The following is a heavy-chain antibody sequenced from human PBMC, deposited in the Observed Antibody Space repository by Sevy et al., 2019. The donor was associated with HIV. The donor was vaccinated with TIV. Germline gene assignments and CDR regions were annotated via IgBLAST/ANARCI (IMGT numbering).Heavy chain of an antibody. CDR2: IKLDGSEK. CDR3: ARDCSSTSCLWGMDV. CDR1: GFTFSSYW. Sequence: GGSLRLSCAASGFTFSSYWMSWVRQAPGKGLEWVANIKLDGSEKYYVDSVKGRFTISRDKAKNSLYLQMNSLRAEDTAVYYGARDCSSTSCLWGMDVWGQGTTVTVSS. V-gene: IGHV3-7*03. J-gene: IGHJ6*02. D-gene: IGHD2-2*01.